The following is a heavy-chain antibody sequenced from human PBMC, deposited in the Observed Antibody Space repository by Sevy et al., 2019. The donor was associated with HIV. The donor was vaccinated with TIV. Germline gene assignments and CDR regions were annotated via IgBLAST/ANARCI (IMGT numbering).Heavy chain of an antibody. V-gene: IGHV4-39*01. J-gene: IGHJ3*02. CDR1: GGSISNSDSY. CDR2: IYYSGST. CDR3: ARRRVEDYYGSGTPPLVNGPFDI. Sequence: PETLSLTCTVSGGSISNSDSYWGWIRQPPGKGLGWIGSIYYSGSTYYNPSLKSRVTLSVDTSKNQFSLKVNSVTAADTALYYCARRRVEDYYGSGTPPLVNGPFDIWGQGTMVTVSS. D-gene: IGHD3-10*01.